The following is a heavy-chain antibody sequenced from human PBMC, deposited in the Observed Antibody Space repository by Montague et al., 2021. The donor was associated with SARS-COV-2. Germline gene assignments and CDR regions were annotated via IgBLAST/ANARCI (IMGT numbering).Heavy chain of an antibody. D-gene: IGHD3-22*01. J-gene: IGHJ1*01. CDR1: GFTFRNFA. CDR3: ARGPKMGGSGYYYN. Sequence: SLRLSCATSGFTFRNFAMNWVRQAPGKGLEWVSLIYSDGSHTFYADSVKGRFTILRDDFKNTVSLQMDSLRVEDTAVYSCARGPKMGGSGYYYNWGQGILVTVSS. V-gene: IGHV3-23*03. CDR2: IYSDGSHT.